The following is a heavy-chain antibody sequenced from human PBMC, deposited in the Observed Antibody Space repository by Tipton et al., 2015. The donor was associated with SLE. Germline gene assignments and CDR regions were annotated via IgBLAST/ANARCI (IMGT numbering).Heavy chain of an antibody. CDR3: ARGRAISGGITGTPTPIFDL. CDR2: IHYGGST. D-gene: IGHD1-7*01. CDR1: GDSVSSSSYY. Sequence: TLSLTCTVSGDSVSSSSYYWGWIRQPPGKGLEWIGSIHYGGSTYYNPSLESRVIISVDTSKNQFSLKLSSVTAADTAVYYCARGRAISGGITGTPTPIFDLWGRGTLVTVSS. J-gene: IGHJ2*01. V-gene: IGHV4-39*01.